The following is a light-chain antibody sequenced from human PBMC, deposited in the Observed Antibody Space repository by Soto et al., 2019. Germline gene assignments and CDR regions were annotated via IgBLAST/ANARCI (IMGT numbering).Light chain of an antibody. CDR3: ATWDTSLSAGV. J-gene: IGLJ2*01. CDR2: DNN. V-gene: IGLV1-51*01. Sequence: QAVVTQPPSVSAAPGQKVTISCSGSSSNIGNNYVSWYQQLPGTAPKLLIYDNNKRPSGIPDRFSGSKSGTSATSATLGITGLQTGDEANYYCATWDTSLSAGVFGGGTKLTVL. CDR1: SSNIGNNY.